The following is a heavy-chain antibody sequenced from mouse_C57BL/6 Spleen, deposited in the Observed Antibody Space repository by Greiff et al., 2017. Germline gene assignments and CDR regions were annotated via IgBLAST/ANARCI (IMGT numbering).Heavy chain of an antibody. CDR2: IYPGSGST. Sequence: QVQLKESGAELVKPGASVKMSCKASGYTFTSYWITWVKQRPGQGLEWIGDIYPGSGSTNYNEKFKSKATLTVDTSSSTAYMQLSSLTSEDSAVYYCARPAQALFDYWGQGTTLTVSS. CDR3: ARPAQALFDY. V-gene: IGHV1-55*01. CDR1: GYTFTSYW. D-gene: IGHD3-2*02. J-gene: IGHJ2*01.